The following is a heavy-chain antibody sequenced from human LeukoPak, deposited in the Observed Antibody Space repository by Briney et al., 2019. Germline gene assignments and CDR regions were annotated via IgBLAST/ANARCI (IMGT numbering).Heavy chain of an antibody. CDR2: IRSKAYGGTI. J-gene: IGHJ3*02. D-gene: IGHD1-26*01. V-gene: IGHV3-49*04. CDR1: GFIFGDSA. Sequence: GGSLRLSCTASGFIFGDSAMSWVRQAPGKGLEWVGFIRSKAYGGTIEYAASAKGRFIISRDDSKGIAYLQMNSLKTEDTAVYYCTRAQNVGVLDIWGQGTMVTVSS. CDR3: TRAQNVGVLDI.